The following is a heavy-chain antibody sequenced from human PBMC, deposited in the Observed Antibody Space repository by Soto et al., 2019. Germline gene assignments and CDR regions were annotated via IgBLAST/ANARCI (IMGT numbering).Heavy chain of an antibody. D-gene: IGHD1-7*01. V-gene: IGHV3-30-3*01. Sequence: QVQLVESGGGVVQPGRSLRLSCAASGFTFSSYAMHWVRQAPGKGLEWVAVISYDGSNKYYADSVKGRFTISRDNSKNTLYLQMNSLRAEDTAVYYCARVKLELRKYYYYGMDVWGQGTTVTVSS. CDR1: GFTFSSYA. CDR2: ISYDGSNK. CDR3: ARVKLELRKYYYYGMDV. J-gene: IGHJ6*02.